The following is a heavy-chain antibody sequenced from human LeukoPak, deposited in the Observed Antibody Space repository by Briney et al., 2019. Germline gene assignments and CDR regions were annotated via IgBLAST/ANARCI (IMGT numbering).Heavy chain of an antibody. Sequence: PGGSLRLSCAASGFTFSSSAMSWVRQAPGKGLEWVSAISGSGGNKYYADSVKGRFTISRDNAKNTLYLQMNSLRAEDTAVYYCARDLGPRVVVVAAALDAIDIWGQGTKVTVSS. V-gene: IGHV3-23*01. J-gene: IGHJ3*02. D-gene: IGHD2-15*01. CDR1: GFTFSSSA. CDR2: ISGSGGNK. CDR3: ARDLGPRVVVVAAALDAIDI.